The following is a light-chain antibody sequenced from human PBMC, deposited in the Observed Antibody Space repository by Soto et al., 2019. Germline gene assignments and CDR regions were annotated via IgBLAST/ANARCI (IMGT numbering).Light chain of an antibody. CDR2: GAS. CDR1: QSVSSSF. Sequence: EIVMTQSPATLSVSPGERATLSCRASQSVSSSFLAWYQQKPGQAPRLLIYGASNRATGIPDRFSGSGSGTDFTLTISRLEPEDFAVYYCQQYVTSPWAFGQGTTVDIK. V-gene: IGKV3-20*01. J-gene: IGKJ1*01. CDR3: QQYVTSPWA.